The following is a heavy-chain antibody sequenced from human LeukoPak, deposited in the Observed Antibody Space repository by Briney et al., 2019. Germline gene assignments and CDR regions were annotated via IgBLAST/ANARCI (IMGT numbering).Heavy chain of an antibody. D-gene: IGHD3-22*01. CDR1: GFTFSSYW. J-gene: IGHJ4*02. CDR2: INSDGSST. CDR3: AMGPYYYDSSGYYY. V-gene: IGHV3-74*01. Sequence: GGSLRLSCAASGFTFSSYWMHWVRQAPGKGLVWVSRINSDGSSTNYADSAKGRFTISRDNAKNTLFLQMNSLRAEDTAVYYCAMGPYYYDSSGYYYWGQGTLVTVSS.